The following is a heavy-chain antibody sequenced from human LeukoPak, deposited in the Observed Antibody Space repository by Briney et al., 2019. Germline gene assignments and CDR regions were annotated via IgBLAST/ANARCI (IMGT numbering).Heavy chain of an antibody. CDR3: ASGTTDIVVVPATLRNYYFDY. CDR2: IIPIFGTA. CDR1: GGTFSSYA. Sequence: SVKVSCKASGGTFSSYAISWVRQAPGQGLEWMGGIIPIFGTANYAQKFQGRVTITADESTSTAYMELSSLRSEDTAVYYCASGTTDIVVVPATLRNYYFDYWSQGTLVTVSS. V-gene: IGHV1-69*13. J-gene: IGHJ4*02. D-gene: IGHD2-2*01.